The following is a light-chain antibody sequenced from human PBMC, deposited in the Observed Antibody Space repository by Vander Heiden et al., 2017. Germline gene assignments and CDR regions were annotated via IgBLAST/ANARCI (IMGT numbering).Light chain of an antibody. Sequence: QSVLTQPPSVSDAPRQRVNISCSGSSSNIGNNAVNWYQQLPGKATNLLIVYDDLLPSGVSDRFSCSKSGTSASPAITVLQSEDEADYDCADWADSLNGVGFGGGTKLTVL. J-gene: IGLJ2*01. CDR2: YDD. CDR3: ADWADSLNGVG. V-gene: IGLV1-36*01. CDR1: SSNIGNNA.